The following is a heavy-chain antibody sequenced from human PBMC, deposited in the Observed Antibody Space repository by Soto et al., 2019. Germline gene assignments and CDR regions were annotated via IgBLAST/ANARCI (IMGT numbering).Heavy chain of an antibody. J-gene: IGHJ6*02. Sequence: QVQLVESGGGLVRPGGSLRLSFEASGFTFRDYYRTWFRQAPGKGLEWLSYIDSSTKYTNYADSVKGRFTISRDNAKNSLYLQMNSLRADDTSVYYCAREYYYTMDVWGQGTMVTVSS. CDR2: IDSSTKYT. CDR1: GFTFRDYY. V-gene: IGHV3-11*05. CDR3: AREYYYTMDV.